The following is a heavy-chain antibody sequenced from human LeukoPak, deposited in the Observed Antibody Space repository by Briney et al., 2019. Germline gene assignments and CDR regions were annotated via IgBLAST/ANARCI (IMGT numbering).Heavy chain of an antibody. CDR1: GYSFATYW. J-gene: IGHJ4*02. Sequence: GESLKISCRGSGYSFATYWIGWVRQAPGQGLEWMGWISGNNDNPNYGQKFRGRFTVTTDSSTNTAYMELRNLRLDDTAVYYCARDGTSTDDYWGQGTLVTVSS. V-gene: IGHV1-18*01. CDR2: ISGNNDNP. CDR3: ARDGTSTDDY. D-gene: IGHD2-2*01.